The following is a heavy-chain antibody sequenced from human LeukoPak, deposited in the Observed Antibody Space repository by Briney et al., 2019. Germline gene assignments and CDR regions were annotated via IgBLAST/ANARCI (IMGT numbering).Heavy chain of an antibody. CDR1: GFTFSRSA. D-gene: IGHD3-10*01. J-gene: IGHJ4*02. CDR2: LSGSGVAT. V-gene: IGHV3-23*01. CDR3: AKEYYSDY. Sequence: GGSLRLSCAASGFTFSRSAMAWVRQAPGRGLEWVSSLSGSGVATYYADSVKGRFTISRDNSKNTLYLQMHDLRAEDTAVYFCAKEYYSDYWGQGTLVTVPS.